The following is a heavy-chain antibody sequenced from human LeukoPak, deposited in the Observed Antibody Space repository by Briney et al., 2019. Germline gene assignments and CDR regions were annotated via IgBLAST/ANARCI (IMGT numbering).Heavy chain of an antibody. D-gene: IGHD2-15*01. CDR2: ISSSSSTI. CDR1: GFTFSNYS. Sequence: GGSLRLSCAASGFTFSNYSMNWVRQAPGKGLEWVSYISSSSSTIYYADSVKGRFTISRDNAKNSLYLQMNSLRAEDTAVYYCARVSQTPGGRGYFDYWGKGTLVTVSS. J-gene: IGHJ4*02. V-gene: IGHV3-48*01. CDR3: ARVSQTPGGRGYFDY.